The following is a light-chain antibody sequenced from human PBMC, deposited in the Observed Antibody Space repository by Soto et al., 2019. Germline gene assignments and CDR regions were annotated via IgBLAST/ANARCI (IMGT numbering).Light chain of an antibody. Sequence: DIQMTQSPSSLSASVGDRVTITCQASQDIDNYLNWYQQKPGKAPNLLIYNASNLETGVPSRFSGGGSGTDFTFTITSLQPEDIATYYCQHYDHVQVTFGQGTRLEIK. J-gene: IGKJ5*01. CDR2: NAS. V-gene: IGKV1-33*01. CDR1: QDIDNY. CDR3: QHYDHVQVT.